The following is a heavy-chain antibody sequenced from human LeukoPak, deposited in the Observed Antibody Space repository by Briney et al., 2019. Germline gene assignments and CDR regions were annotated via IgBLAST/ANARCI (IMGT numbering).Heavy chain of an antibody. Sequence: SETLSLTCTVSGGSLRSYYWCWIRQPPGQGLQWIGDIYSSGSTTYYPSIQRRVTISEHTSKTQISLNLSSVTAADAAVYYCARGWDLLHRSFYYYYMDVGGKGTTVTVSS. D-gene: IGHD1-26*01. J-gene: IGHJ6*03. CDR2: IYSSGST. CDR3: ARGWDLLHRSFYYYYMDV. V-gene: IGHV4-59*01. CDR1: GGSLRSYY.